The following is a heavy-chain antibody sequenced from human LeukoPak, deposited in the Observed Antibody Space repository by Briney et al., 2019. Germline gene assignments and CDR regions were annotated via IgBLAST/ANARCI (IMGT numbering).Heavy chain of an antibody. D-gene: IGHD4/OR15-4a*01. CDR1: GFTFSSYG. Sequence: GGSLRLSCAASGFTFSSYGMHWVRQAPGKGLEWVSFIYSDNTHYSDSVKGRFTISRDNSKNTLYLQMNSLRAEDTAVYYCARRAGAYSHPYDYWGQGTLVTVSS. J-gene: IGHJ4*02. CDR3: ARRAGAYSHPYDY. CDR2: IYSDNT. V-gene: IGHV3-NL1*01.